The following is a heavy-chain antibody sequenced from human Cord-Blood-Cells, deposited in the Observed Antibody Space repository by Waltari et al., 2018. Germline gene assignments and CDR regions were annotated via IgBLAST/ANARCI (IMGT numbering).Heavy chain of an antibody. V-gene: IGHV3-53*01. J-gene: IGHJ4*02. Sequence: EVQLVESGGGLIQPGGSLRLSCADSGFTVISNYMRWVRQAPGKGLEWVSVIYSGGSTYYADSVKGRFTISRDNSKNTLYLQMNSLRAEDTAVYYCARDRSGYDGGMPWGQGTLVTVSS. D-gene: IGHD5-12*01. CDR3: ARDRSGYDGGMP. CDR2: IYSGGST. CDR1: GFTVISNY.